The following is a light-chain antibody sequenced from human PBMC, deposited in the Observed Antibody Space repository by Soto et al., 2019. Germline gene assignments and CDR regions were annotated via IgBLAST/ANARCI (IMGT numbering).Light chain of an antibody. V-gene: IGKV1-39*01. CDR1: QSISSH. Sequence: DIPMAQSPSALSASVGDRVTITCRASQSISSHLNWYQQKSGKAPKFLIYSASSLQSGVPSRFSGSGSGTDFTLTISSLQPEDFATYYCQQSYSFPLTFGGGTKVEIK. CDR3: QQSYSFPLT. J-gene: IGKJ4*01. CDR2: SAS.